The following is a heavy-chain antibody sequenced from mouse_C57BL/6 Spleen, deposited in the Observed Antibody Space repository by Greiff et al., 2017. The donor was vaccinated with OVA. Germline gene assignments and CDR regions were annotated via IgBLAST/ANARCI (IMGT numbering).Heavy chain of an antibody. D-gene: IGHD2-4*01. CDR3: TRKSYYDYDRDAMDY. CDR1: GFTFSDAW. Sequence: EVQLVESGGGLVQPGGSMKLSCAASGFTFSDAWMGWVRQSPEKGLEWVAEIRNKANNHATYYAESVKGRFTISRDDSKSSVYLQMNSLRAEDTGIYYCTRKSYYDYDRDAMDYWGQGTSVTVSS. V-gene: IGHV6-6*01. J-gene: IGHJ4*01. CDR2: IRNKANNHAT.